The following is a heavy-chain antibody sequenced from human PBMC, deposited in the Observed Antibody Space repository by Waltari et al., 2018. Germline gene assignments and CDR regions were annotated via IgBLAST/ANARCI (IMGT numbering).Heavy chain of an antibody. CDR3: ARDSVYYGSGSPTDY. D-gene: IGHD3-10*01. J-gene: IGHJ4*02. Sequence: GKGLEWVAVISYDGSNKYYVDSVNGRFTISRDNSKNTLYLQMNSLSAEDTAVYYCARDSVYYGSGSPTDYWGQGTLVTVSS. V-gene: IGHV3-30*04. CDR2: ISYDGSNK.